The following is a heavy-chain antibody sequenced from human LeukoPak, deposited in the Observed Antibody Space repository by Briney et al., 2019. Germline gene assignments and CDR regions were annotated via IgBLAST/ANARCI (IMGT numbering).Heavy chain of an antibody. CDR1: GGSICSSY. CDR2: IYDSETT. V-gene: IGHV4-59*08. CDR3: ARQAYSSGWYTAAY. Sequence: PSETLSLTCTVSGGSICSSYWSWIRQPPGKGLEWIASIYDSETTKYNPSLRSRATISSDTSKNQFSLKLSSVTAADTAVYYCARQAYSSGWYTAAYWGQGTLVTVSS. J-gene: IGHJ4*02. D-gene: IGHD6-19*01.